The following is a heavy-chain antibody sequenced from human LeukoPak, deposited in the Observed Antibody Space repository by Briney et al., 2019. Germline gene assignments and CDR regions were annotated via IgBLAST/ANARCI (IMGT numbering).Heavy chain of an antibody. CDR2: VNHSGST. Sequence: SETLSLTCAVYGGSFSGYYWSWIRQPPGKGLEWIGEVNHSGSTNYNPSLKSRVTISVDTSKNQFSLKLSSVTAADTAVYYCARGVAAAGPIDYWGQGTLVTVSS. D-gene: IGHD6-13*01. V-gene: IGHV4-34*01. J-gene: IGHJ4*02. CDR3: ARGVAAAGPIDY. CDR1: GGSFSGYY.